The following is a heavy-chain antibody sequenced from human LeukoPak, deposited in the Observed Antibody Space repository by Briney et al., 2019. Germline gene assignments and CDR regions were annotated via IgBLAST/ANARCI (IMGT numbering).Heavy chain of an antibody. V-gene: IGHV3-23*01. CDR2: ISGGGGVT. CDR3: AKEPRVATIEIFDY. D-gene: IGHD5-12*01. Sequence: GGSLRLSCTASGFAFSSYAMSWVRQAPGKGLEWVSSISGGGGVTYYADSVKGRFTISRDNSKNTVYLQMNSLRAEDTAVYYCAKEPRVATIEIFDYWGQGTLVTVSS. J-gene: IGHJ4*02. CDR1: GFAFSSYA.